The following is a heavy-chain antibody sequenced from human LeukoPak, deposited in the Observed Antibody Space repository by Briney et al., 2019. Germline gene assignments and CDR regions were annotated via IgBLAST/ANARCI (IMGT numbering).Heavy chain of an antibody. CDR3: ARDRGIIAVAGTGY. D-gene: IGHD6-19*01. Sequence: ASVKVSCKASGGTFSSYAISWVRQAPGQGLEWMGRIIPILGTANYAQKFQGRVTITADKSTSTAYMELSSLRSEDTAVYYCARDRGIIAVAGTGYWGQGTLVTVSS. J-gene: IGHJ4*02. CDR2: IIPILGTA. V-gene: IGHV1-69*04. CDR1: GGTFSSYA.